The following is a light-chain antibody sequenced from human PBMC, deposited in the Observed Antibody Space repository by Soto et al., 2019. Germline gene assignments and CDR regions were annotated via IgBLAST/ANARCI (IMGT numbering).Light chain of an antibody. CDR1: SSDIGHYDY. CDR2: EGS. J-gene: IGLJ3*02. V-gene: IGLV2-23*01. Sequence: QSALTQPASVSGSPGQSITISCTGTSSDIGHYDYVSWYQQHPGKAPKLMIYEGSKRPSGVSNRFSGSKSGNTASLTISGLQAEDEADYYCCSYAGSSTNWVFGGGTKVTVL. CDR3: CSYAGSSTNWV.